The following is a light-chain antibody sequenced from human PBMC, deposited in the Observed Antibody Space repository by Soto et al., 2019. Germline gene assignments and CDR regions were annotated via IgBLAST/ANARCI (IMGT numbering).Light chain of an antibody. CDR3: QQYNSYWA. J-gene: IGKJ1*01. CDR1: QNISKY. Sequence: DIQMTQSPSSLSASVGDRVTITCRASQNISKYSNWYQQKLGKAPTLLIYAASSLQSGFPSRFSGSRSGTEFTLTISSLQPDDFATYYCQQYNSYWAFGQGTKVDI. CDR2: AAS. V-gene: IGKV1-16*01.